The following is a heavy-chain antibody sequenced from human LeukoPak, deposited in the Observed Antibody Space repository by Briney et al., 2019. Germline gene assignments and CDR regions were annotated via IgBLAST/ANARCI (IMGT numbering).Heavy chain of an antibody. CDR2: INPSSGGT. J-gene: IGHJ5*02. Sequence: ASVTVSCKASGYTFTGYYMHWVRQVPGQGLERMGRINPSSGGTSYAQKFQGRVTMTRDTSISTAYMELSSLRSEDTAVYYCARDPYGSGRNRRSLNWFDPWGQGTLVTVSS. CDR1: GYTFTGYY. V-gene: IGHV1-2*06. D-gene: IGHD3-10*01. CDR3: ARDPYGSGRNRRSLNWFDP.